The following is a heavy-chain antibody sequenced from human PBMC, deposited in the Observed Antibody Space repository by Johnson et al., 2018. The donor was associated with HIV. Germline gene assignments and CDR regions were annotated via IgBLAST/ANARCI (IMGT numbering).Heavy chain of an antibody. D-gene: IGHD3-22*01. J-gene: IGHJ3*02. CDR3: GGSYYYDSSGYYARNAFDI. Sequence: QVHLVESGGGVVQPGGSLRLSCAASGFTFSSYGMHWVRQAPGKGLEWVAFIRYDGSNKYYADSVKGRFTISRDNSKNTLYLQINSLRAEDTAVYYCGGSYYYDSSGYYARNAFDIWGQGTMVTVSS. CDR1: GFTFSSYG. CDR2: IRYDGSNK. V-gene: IGHV3-30*02.